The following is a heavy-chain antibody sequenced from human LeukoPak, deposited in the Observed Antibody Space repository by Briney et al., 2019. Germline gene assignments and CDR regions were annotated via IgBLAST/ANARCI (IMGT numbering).Heavy chain of an antibody. Sequence: SGGSLRLSCTASGFTFSSYWMSWVRQAPGKGLEWVAGMNHDGSGRYYADSVKGRFTISRDNAKNSVSLQMTSLRVEDTALYYCTRGDRVGASLDAGSEGTLVTV. J-gene: IGHJ5*02. CDR2: MNHDGSGR. V-gene: IGHV3-7*01. CDR3: TRGDRVGASLDA. CDR1: GFTFSSYW. D-gene: IGHD1-26*01.